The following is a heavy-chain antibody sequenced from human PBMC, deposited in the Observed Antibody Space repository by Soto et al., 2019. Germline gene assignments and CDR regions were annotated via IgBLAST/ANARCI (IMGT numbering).Heavy chain of an antibody. CDR3: ARVDYDFWSGYWCMDV. D-gene: IGHD3-3*01. J-gene: IGHJ6*02. Sequence: ASVKVSCKASGYTLTGDGIGWGRLAPEKGLEWMGWISAYNGNTNYAQKLQGRVTMTTDTSTSTAYMELRSLRSDDTAVYYCARVDYDFWSGYWCMDVWGQGTTVTVSS. CDR1: GYTLTGDG. V-gene: IGHV1-18*01. CDR2: ISAYNGNT.